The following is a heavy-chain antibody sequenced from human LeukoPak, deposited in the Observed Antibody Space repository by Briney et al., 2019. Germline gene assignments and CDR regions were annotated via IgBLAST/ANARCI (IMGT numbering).Heavy chain of an antibody. J-gene: IGHJ4*02. CDR2: FDPEDGET. CDR1: GYTLTELS. D-gene: IGHD4-17*01. Sequence: ASVKVSCKVSGYTLTELSMHWVRQAPGKGLEWMGGFDPEDGETIYAQKFQGRVTMTEDTSTDTAYMELSSLRSEDTAVYYCATHLRYGDARILDYWGQGTLVTVSS. CDR3: ATHLRYGDARILDY. V-gene: IGHV1-24*01.